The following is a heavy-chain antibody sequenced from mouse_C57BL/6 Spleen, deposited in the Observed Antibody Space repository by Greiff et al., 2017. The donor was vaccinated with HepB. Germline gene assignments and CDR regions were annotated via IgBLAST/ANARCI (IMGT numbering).Heavy chain of an antibody. CDR3: TRDSNYYYAIDY. CDR2: ISSGGDYI. CDR1: GFTFSSYA. V-gene: IGHV5-9-1*02. J-gene: IGHJ4*01. Sequence: EVQGVESGAGLVKPGGSLKLSCAASGFTFSSYAMPWVRQTPEKRLEWVAYISSGGDYIYYADTVKGRFTISRDNARNTLYLQMSSLKSEDTAMYYCTRDSNYYYAIDYWGQGTSVTVSS. D-gene: IGHD2-5*01.